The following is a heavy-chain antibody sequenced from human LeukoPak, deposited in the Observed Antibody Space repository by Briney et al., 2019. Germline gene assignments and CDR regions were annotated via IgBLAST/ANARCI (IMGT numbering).Heavy chain of an antibody. Sequence: ASVKVSCKASGYTFTTYAIHWVRQAPGQRLEWLGWINTGNGDTRYSQTFQGRVTITRDTSASTAYMELSSLRPEDTAVYYCARDMGSGSLHYWGQGTQVTVSS. V-gene: IGHV1-3*04. J-gene: IGHJ4*02. CDR2: INTGNGDT. D-gene: IGHD1-26*01. CDR3: ARDMGSGSLHY. CDR1: GYTFTTYA.